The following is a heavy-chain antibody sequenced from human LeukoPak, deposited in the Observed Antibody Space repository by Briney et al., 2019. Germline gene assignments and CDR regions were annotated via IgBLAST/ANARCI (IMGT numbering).Heavy chain of an antibody. CDR1: GGSISSYY. V-gene: IGHV4-59*12. CDR2: IYYSGST. CDR3: AREDIVVVPAAIALYYYYGMDV. J-gene: IGHJ6*02. D-gene: IGHD2-2*01. Sequence: SETLSLTCTVSGGSISSYYWSWIRQPPGKGLEWIGYIYYSGSTNYNPSLKSRVTISVDTSKNQFSLKLSSVTAADTAVYYCAREDIVVVPAAIALYYYYGMDVWGQGTTVTVSS.